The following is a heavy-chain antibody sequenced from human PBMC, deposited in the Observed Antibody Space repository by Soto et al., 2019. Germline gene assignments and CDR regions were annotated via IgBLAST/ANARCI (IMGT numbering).Heavy chain of an antibody. J-gene: IGHJ5*02. D-gene: IGHD3-22*01. CDR3: ARAFYYYDSSGRKGFDP. CDR1: GGTFSSYA. Sequence: QVQLVQSGAEVKKPGSSVKVSCKASGGTFSSYAISWVRQAPGQGLEWMGGIIPIFGTANYAQKFQGRVTITADKSTSTAYMELSSLRSEDTAVYYCARAFYYYDSSGRKGFDPWGQGTLVTVSS. CDR2: IIPIFGTA. V-gene: IGHV1-69*06.